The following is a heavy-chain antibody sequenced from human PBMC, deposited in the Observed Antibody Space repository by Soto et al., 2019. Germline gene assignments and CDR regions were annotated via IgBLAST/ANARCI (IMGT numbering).Heavy chain of an antibody. CDR2: IIPIFGTA. CDR1: GXTFSSYA. J-gene: IGHJ6*02. Sequence: ASVKVSCKASGXTFSSYAISWVRQAPGQGLEWMGGIIPIFGTANYAQKFQGRVTITADESTSTAYMELSSLRSEDTAVYYCARDILLEYSSGWQYYYYGMDVWGQGTTVTVSS. D-gene: IGHD6-19*01. V-gene: IGHV1-69*13. CDR3: ARDILLEYSSGWQYYYYGMDV.